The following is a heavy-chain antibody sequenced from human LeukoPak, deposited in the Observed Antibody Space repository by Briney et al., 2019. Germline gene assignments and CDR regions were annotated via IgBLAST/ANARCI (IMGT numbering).Heavy chain of an antibody. Sequence: PGGSLRLSCAASRFTFSTYGIHWVRQAPGKGLEWVAVIWYDGSNKYYADSVKGRFTISRDNAKNSLYLQVNSLRDEDTAVYYCARDLWYYYGSDIDALDIWGQGTMVTVSA. CDR1: RFTFSTYG. CDR3: ARDLWYYYGSDIDALDI. D-gene: IGHD3-10*01. J-gene: IGHJ3*02. V-gene: IGHV3-33*01. CDR2: IWYDGSNK.